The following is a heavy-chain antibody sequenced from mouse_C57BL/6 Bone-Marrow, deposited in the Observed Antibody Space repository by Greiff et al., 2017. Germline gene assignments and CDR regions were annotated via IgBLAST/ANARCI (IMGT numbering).Heavy chain of an antibody. J-gene: IGHJ3*01. D-gene: IGHD2-1*01. V-gene: IGHV1-78*01. Sequence: VKLMESDAELVKPGASVKISCKVSGYTFTDPTIHWMKQRPEQGLEWIGYIYPRDGSTKYNEKFKGKATLTADKSSSTAYMQLNSLTAEASAVYFCARSYGNYWFAYWGQGTLVTVSA. CDR3: ARSYGNYWFAY. CDR2: IYPRDGST. CDR1: GYTFTDPT.